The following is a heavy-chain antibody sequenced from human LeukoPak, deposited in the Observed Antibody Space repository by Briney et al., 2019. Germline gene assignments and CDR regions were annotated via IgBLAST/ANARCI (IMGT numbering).Heavy chain of an antibody. CDR1: GFNFDDYA. Sequence: GRSLRLSCAASGFNFDDYAMYWVRPAPGKSLEFVWGISWNSGTIGYTDSVKGRFTISRDNAKNSLYLQMNSPRAEDTALYYCAKGAPKVYSDSSGYYVSYDYWGQGTLVTVSS. D-gene: IGHD3-22*01. CDR3: AKGAPKVYSDSSGYYVSYDY. V-gene: IGHV3-9*01. CDR2: ISWNSGTI. J-gene: IGHJ4*02.